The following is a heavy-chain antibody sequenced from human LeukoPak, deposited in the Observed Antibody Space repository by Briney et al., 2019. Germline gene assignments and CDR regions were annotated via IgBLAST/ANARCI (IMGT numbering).Heavy chain of an antibody. D-gene: IGHD1-26*01. CDR3: ARGDTGSYSGV. V-gene: IGHV3-64*01. Sequence: PGGSLRLSCAASGFTFSSYAMHWVRQTPGKGLEDVAAISTNGGATYYANSVKGRFTVSRDNSQNTLYLQMGSLKTDDMAVYYRARGDTGSYSGVWGQGTLVTVSS. CDR1: GFTFSSYA. CDR2: ISTNGGAT. J-gene: IGHJ4*02.